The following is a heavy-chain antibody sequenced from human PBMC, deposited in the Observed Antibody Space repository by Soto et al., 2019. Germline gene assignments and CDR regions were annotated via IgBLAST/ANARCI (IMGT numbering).Heavy chain of an antibody. CDR3: ARDRSGIRGFDY. Sequence: QVQLVESGGGVIQPGRSLRLSCAASGFSFGAYAMLWVRQAPGKGLEWVAVISYDGANIYYADSVKGRFTISRDNSKDTLYVQMNSLRTEDTAIYYCARDRSGIRGFDYWGQGTMVIVSS. D-gene: IGHD3-10*01. CDR2: ISYDGANI. V-gene: IGHV3-30-3*01. J-gene: IGHJ4*02. CDR1: GFSFGAYA.